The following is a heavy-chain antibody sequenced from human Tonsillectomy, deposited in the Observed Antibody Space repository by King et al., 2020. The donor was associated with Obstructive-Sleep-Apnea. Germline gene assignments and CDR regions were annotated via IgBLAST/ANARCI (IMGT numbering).Heavy chain of an antibody. V-gene: IGHV3-53*04. CDR1: GFTVSSNY. D-gene: IGHD4-17*01. J-gene: IGHJ6*02. CDR2: IYSGGST. Sequence: VQLVESGGGLVQPGGSLRLSCAASGFTVSSNYMSWFRQAPGKGLEWVSVIYSGGSTYYADSVKGRFTISRHNSKNTLYLQMNSLRAEDTAVYYCARWDYGDYVKGYYYYYGMDVWGQGTTVTVSS. CDR3: ARWDYGDYVKGYYYYYGMDV.